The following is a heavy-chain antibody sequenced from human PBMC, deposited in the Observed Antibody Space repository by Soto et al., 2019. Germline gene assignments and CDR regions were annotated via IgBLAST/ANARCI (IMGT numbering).Heavy chain of an antibody. CDR1: GGSFSGYY. Sequence: SETLSLTCAVYGGSFSGYYWSWIRQPPGKGLEWIGEINHSGSTNYNPSLKSRVTISVDTSKNQFSLKLSSVTAADTAVYYCARQGSNSSRRLSWFDPWGQGTLVTVSS. D-gene: IGHD3-16*01. J-gene: IGHJ5*02. CDR3: ARQGSNSSRRLSWFDP. CDR2: INHSGST. V-gene: IGHV4-34*01.